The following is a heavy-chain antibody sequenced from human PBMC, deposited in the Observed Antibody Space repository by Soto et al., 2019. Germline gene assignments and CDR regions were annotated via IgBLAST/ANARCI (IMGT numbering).Heavy chain of an antibody. J-gene: IGHJ4*02. V-gene: IGHV1-3*01. Sequence: QFQLVQSGAEVKKPGASVKVSCKASGYTFTSYAMHWVRQAPGQRLEWMGWINAGNGNTKYSQKCQGSVTITRDISASSDYMELSSVRSEETAVYYCARGFTISSSWYGGYWGQGALVNVSS. CDR3: ARGFTISSSWYGGY. CDR2: INAGNGNT. D-gene: IGHD6-13*01. CDR1: GYTFTSYA.